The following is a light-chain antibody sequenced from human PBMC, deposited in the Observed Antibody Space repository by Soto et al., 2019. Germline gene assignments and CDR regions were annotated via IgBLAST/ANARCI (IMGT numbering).Light chain of an antibody. CDR3: QHYDGSSPWT. Sequence: DVPMTQSPSTLSASIGDRVTITCRASQNIDQWLAWFQQKPGKAPKVLIYKASTLQTGVPSRFSASGSATEFTLTISSLQPDDFATYYCQHYDGSSPWTFGQGTKVEI. V-gene: IGKV1-5*03. J-gene: IGKJ1*01. CDR1: QNIDQW. CDR2: KAS.